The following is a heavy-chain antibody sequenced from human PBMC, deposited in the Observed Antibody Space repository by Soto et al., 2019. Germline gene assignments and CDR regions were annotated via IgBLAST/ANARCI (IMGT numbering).Heavy chain of an antibody. J-gene: IGHJ6*03. D-gene: IGHD2-2*01. CDR1: GFTFSSYG. CDR3: ARGYCSSTSCYLRSYYYMDV. CDR2: IWYDGSNK. V-gene: IGHV3-33*01. Sequence: QVQLVESGGGVVQPGRSLRLSCAASGFTFSSYGMHWVRQAPGKGLEWVAVIWYDGSNKYYADSVKGRFTISRDNSKNSLYLQMNSLRAEDTAVYYCARGYCSSTSCYLRSYYYMDVRGKGTTVTVSS.